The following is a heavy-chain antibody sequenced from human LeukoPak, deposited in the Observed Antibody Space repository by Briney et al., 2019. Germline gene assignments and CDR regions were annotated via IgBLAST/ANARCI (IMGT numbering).Heavy chain of an antibody. CDR3: ARVSEDYCSSTSCYSHAFDI. D-gene: IGHD2-2*01. CDR1: GFTFSSYS. Sequence: PGGSLRLSCAASGFTFSSYSMNWVRQAPGKGLEWVSYISSSSSTIYYADSVKGRFTISRDNAKNSLYLQMNSLRAEDTAVYYCARVSEDYCSSTSCYSHAFDIWGQGTMVTVSS. CDR2: ISSSSSTI. V-gene: IGHV3-48*04. J-gene: IGHJ3*02.